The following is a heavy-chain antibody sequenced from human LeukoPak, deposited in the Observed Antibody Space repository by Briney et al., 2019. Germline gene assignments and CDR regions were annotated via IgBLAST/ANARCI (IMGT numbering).Heavy chain of an antibody. CDR3: ARDKILAYCGGDCYSDAFDI. CDR1: GYTFTGYY. Sequence: ASVKVSCKASGYTFTGYYMHWVRQAPGQGLEWMGWISAYNANTNYAQKLQGRVTMTTDTSTSTAYMELRSLRSDDTAVYYCARDKILAYCGGDCYSDAFDIWGQGTMVTVSS. CDR2: ISAYNANT. D-gene: IGHD2-21*02. J-gene: IGHJ3*02. V-gene: IGHV1-18*04.